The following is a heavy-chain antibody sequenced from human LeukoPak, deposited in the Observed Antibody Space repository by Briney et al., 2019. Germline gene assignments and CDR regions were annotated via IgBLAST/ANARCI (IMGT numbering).Heavy chain of an antibody. CDR2: ISWSSGSI. V-gene: IGHV3-9*01. Sequence: GGSLRLSCAASGFTFDDYDMQWVRHAPGKGLEWVSGISWSSGSIVYADSVKGRFNISRDNAENSLYLQMNSLRVEDKAMDFYAKGKYCYDCSAMSPNYYFDYWGQGTLVTVSS. CDR1: GFTFDDYD. CDR3: AKGKYCYDCSAMSPNYYFDY. J-gene: IGHJ4*02. D-gene: IGHD3-22*01.